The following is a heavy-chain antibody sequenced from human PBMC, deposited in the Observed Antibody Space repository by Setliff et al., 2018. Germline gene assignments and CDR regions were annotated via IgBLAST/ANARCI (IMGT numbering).Heavy chain of an antibody. CDR1: GYSISSGYC. Sequence: SETLSLTCTVSGYSISSGYCWGWIRQPPGKGLEWIGNICHSGSTYYNPSLKSRVTISVDTSKNQFSLKLSSVTAADTAVYYCARRPPSYYYGMDVWGQGTTVTV. CDR3: ARRPPSYYYGMDV. CDR2: ICHSGST. V-gene: IGHV4-38-2*02. J-gene: IGHJ6*02.